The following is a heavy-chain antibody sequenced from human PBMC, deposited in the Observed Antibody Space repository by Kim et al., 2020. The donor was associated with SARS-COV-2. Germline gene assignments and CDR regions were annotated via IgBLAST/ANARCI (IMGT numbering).Heavy chain of an antibody. V-gene: IGHV4-4*07. D-gene: IGHD2-15*01. CDR3: ARARGGSHNL. J-gene: IGHJ5*02. CDR1: AGSISSYY. CDR2: IYASGGT. Sequence: SETLSLTCTVSAGSISSYYWSWIRQSAGKGLEWIGRIYASGGTNHNPSLKSRVIMSVDTSKNQLYLNLTSVTAGDTAVYFCARARGGSHNLWGRGTLVTV.